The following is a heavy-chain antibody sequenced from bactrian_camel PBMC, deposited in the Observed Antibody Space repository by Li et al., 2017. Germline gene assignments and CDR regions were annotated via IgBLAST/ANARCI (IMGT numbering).Heavy chain of an antibody. J-gene: IGHJ6*01. D-gene: IGHD1*01. Sequence: VQLVESGGGLVQPGGSLRLSCAHSGYPSSRHCMGWSRQAPGRAREGIAGIRRNGDAYYADSVKSRFTISRDNAKNIIYLQMSSLTPDDTAMYYCALRQSLYCAKRRPMRAADFDDWGQGTQVTVS. CDR1: GYPSSRHC. CDR2: IRRNGDA. V-gene: IGHV3S9*01. CDR3: ALRQSLYCAKRRPMRAADFDD.